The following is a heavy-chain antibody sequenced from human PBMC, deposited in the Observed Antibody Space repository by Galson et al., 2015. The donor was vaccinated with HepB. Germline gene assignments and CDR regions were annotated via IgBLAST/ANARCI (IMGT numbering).Heavy chain of an antibody. CDR1: GFTFTSSA. J-gene: IGHJ3*02. D-gene: IGHD6-25*01. V-gene: IGHV1-58*02. CDR2: IVVGSGNT. CDR3: ARDLQRADAFDI. Sequence: SVKVSCKASGFTFTSSAMQWVRQARGQRLEWIGWIVVGSGNTNYAQKFQERVTITRDMSTSTAYMELSSLRAEDTAVYYCARDLQRADAFDIWGQGTMVTVSS.